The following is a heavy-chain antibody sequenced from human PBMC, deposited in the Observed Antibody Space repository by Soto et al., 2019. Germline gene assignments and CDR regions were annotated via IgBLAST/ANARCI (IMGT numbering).Heavy chain of an antibody. J-gene: IGHJ4*02. V-gene: IGHV3-23*01. CDR2: ISGSGGST. D-gene: IGHD3-3*01. CDR1: GFTFSSYA. Sequence: EVQLLESGGGLVQPGGSLSLSCAASGFTFSSYAMSWVRQAPGKGLEWVSAISGSGGSTYYADSVKGRFTISRDNSKNTLYLQMNSLRAEDTAVYYCAKDIGPPSLRFWDGAFDYWGQGTLVTVSS. CDR3: AKDIGPPSLRFWDGAFDY.